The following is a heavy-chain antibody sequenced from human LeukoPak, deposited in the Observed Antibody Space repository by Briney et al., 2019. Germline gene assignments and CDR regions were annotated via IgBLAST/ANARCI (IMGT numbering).Heavy chain of an antibody. D-gene: IGHD6-19*01. J-gene: IGHJ4*02. Sequence: GGSLRLSCAACGFIFSDYYMSWIRQAPGKGLEWVSYISSSSSYTNYADSVKGRFTISRDNAKNSLYLQMNSLRAEDTAVYYCARVYRSGWTIFDYWGQGTLVTVSS. CDR3: ARVYRSGWTIFDY. CDR2: ISSSSSYT. V-gene: IGHV3-11*05. CDR1: GFIFSDYY.